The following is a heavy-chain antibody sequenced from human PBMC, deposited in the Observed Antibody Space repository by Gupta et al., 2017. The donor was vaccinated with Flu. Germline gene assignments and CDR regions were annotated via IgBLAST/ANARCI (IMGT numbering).Heavy chain of an antibody. CDR3: ARDFGGASGGNYHFDY. Sequence: QVLLVESGGGVVRPGGSLRLSFVAPRFTFSNYAMSWVRPAPGKAPAWLGVMSVDGKKKFDAEAVEDRFAVTRDNSENTLYLQMNSLTPEDTAHYYCARDFGGASGGNYHFDYWGQGTLVTVSS. J-gene: IGHJ4*02. CDR1: RFTFSNYA. V-gene: IGHV3-30*09. CDR2: MSVDGKKK. D-gene: IGHD2-21*01.